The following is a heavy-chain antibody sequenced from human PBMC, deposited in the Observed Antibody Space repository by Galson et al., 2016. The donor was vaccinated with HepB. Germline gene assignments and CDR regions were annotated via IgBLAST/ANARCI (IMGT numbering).Heavy chain of an antibody. J-gene: IGHJ3*02. CDR2: IKQDGSEK. V-gene: IGHV3-7*01. D-gene: IGHD3-3*01. CDR1: GFAFSSYW. CDR3: ASGVDFWSGYRYAFDI. Sequence: SLRLSCAASGFAFSSYWMSWVRQAPGKGLEWVANIKQDGSEKYYVDSVKGRFTISRDNAKNSLYLQMNSLRAEDTAVYYCASGVDFWSGYRYAFDIWGRGTMVTVSS.